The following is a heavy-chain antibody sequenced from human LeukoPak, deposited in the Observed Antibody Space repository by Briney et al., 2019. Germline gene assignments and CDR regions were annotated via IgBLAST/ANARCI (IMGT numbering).Heavy chain of an antibody. CDR3: ARSRLGTMDVYFDY. J-gene: IGHJ4*02. V-gene: IGHV4-4*02. Sequence: SETLSLTCAVSGGSISSNHWWSWVRQPPGKGLEWIGEIYHSGSTNYNPSLKSRVTISVDKSKNQFSLKLSSVTAADTAVYYCARSRLGTMDVYFDYWGQGTLVTVSS. CDR2: IYHSGST. D-gene: IGHD1-1*01. CDR1: GGSISSNHW.